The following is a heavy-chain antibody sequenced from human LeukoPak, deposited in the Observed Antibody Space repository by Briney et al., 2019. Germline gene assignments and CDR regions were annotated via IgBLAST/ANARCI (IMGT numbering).Heavy chain of an antibody. CDR2: INPSGGST. CDR3: ARGPRYYDRSGTGSYFDY. J-gene: IGHJ4*02. V-gene: IGHV1-46*01. Sequence: GASVKVSCKASGYTFTSYYMHWVRQAPGRGLEWMGIINPSGGSTSYAQKFQGRVTMTRDTSTSTVYMELSSLRSEDTAVYYCARGPRYYDRSGTGSYFDYWGQGTLVTVSS. CDR1: GYTFTSYY. D-gene: IGHD3-22*01.